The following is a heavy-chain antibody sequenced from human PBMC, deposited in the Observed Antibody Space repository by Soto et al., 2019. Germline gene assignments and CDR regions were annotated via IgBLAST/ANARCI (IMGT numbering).Heavy chain of an antibody. V-gene: IGHV3-74*01. Sequence: GGSLRLSCAASGFTFSSYWMHWVRQAPGKGLVWVSRINSDGSSTSYADSVKGRFTISRDNAKNTLYLQMNRLRAEDAAVYYCAAQQGYSGSYYAFDIWGQGTMVTVSS. CDR1: GFTFSSYW. J-gene: IGHJ3*02. CDR2: INSDGSST. CDR3: AAQQGYSGSYYAFDI. D-gene: IGHD1-26*01.